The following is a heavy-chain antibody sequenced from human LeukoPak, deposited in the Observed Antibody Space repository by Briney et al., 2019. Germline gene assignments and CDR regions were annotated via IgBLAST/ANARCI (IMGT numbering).Heavy chain of an antibody. Sequence: SETLSLTCTVSGGSISSSSYYWGWIRQPPGKGLEWIGYIYYSGSTNYNPSLKSRVTISVDTSKNQFSLKLSSVTAAGTAVYYCARVGGHYYGSGSYLDYWGQGTLVTVSS. V-gene: IGHV4-61*05. CDR1: GGSISSSSYY. D-gene: IGHD3-10*01. CDR3: ARVGGHYYGSGSYLDY. CDR2: IYYSGST. J-gene: IGHJ4*02.